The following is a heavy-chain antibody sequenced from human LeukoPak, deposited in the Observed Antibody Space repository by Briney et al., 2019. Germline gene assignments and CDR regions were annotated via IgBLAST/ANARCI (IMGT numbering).Heavy chain of an antibody. CDR3: AKDKDDILTGYSPYFDY. CDR2: ISWNSDNI. CDR1: GFTFDDYA. V-gene: IGHV3-9*01. Sequence: GGSLRLSCAASGFTFDDYAMHWVRQAPGEGLEWVSGISWNSDNIGYADSVKGRFTISRDNAENSLYLQMNSLRAEDTALYYCAKDKDDILTGYSPYFDYWGQGTLVTVSS. J-gene: IGHJ4*02. D-gene: IGHD3-9*01.